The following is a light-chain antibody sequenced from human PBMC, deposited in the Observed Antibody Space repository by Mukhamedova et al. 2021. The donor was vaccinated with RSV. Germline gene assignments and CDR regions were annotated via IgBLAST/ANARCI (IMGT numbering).Light chain of an antibody. CDR2: SAS. CDR3: QQANTFPVT. J-gene: IGKJ4*01. V-gene: IGKV1D-12*01. Sequence: WYQRRVHGQAPKLLIYSASTLECGVPSRFRGSESGTDFTLTISNLQPEDAATYYCQQANTFPVTFGGGTKAEI.